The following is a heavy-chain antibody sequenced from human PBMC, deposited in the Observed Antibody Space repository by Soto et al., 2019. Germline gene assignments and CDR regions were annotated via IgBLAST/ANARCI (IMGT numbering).Heavy chain of an antibody. D-gene: IGHD6-19*01. CDR3: ARDQWIAVAGTNWFDP. J-gene: IGHJ5*02. V-gene: IGHV1-18*01. Sequence: ASVKVSCKASGYTFTSYGISWVRQAPGQGLEWMGWISAYNGNTNYAQKLQGRVTMTTDTSTSTAYMELRSLRSDDTAVYYCARDQWIAVAGTNWFDPWGQGIMVTVSS. CDR1: GYTFTSYG. CDR2: ISAYNGNT.